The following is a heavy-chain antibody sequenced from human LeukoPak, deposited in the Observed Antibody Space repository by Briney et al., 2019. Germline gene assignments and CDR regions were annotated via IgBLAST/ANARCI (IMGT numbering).Heavy chain of an antibody. J-gene: IGHJ6*04. Sequence: ASVKVSCKASGYTFTSYAMHWVRQAPGQRREWMGWINAGNGNTKYSQKFQGRVTITRDTSASTAYMELSSLRSEDTAVYYCARDGDYYGSGSYSLFYGMDVWGKGTTVTVSS. CDR1: GYTFTSYA. CDR2: INAGNGNT. V-gene: IGHV1-3*01. CDR3: ARDGDYYGSGSYSLFYGMDV. D-gene: IGHD3-10*01.